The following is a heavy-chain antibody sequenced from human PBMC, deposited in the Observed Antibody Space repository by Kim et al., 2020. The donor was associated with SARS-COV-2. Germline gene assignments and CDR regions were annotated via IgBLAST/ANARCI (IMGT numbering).Heavy chain of an antibody. CDR3: ARGPMIVVAYNWFDP. J-gene: IGHJ5*02. CDR1: GGSISSYY. Sequence: SETLSLTCTVSGGSISSYYWSWIRQPPGKGLEWIGYIYYSGSTNYNPSLKSRVTISVDTSKNQFSLKLSSVTAADTAVYYCARGPMIVVAYNWFDPWGQGALVSVAA. D-gene: IGHD3-22*01. CDR2: IYYSGST. V-gene: IGHV4-59*13.